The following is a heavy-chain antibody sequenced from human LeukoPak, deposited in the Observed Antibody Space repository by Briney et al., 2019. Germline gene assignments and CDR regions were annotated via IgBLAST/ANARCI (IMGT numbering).Heavy chain of an antibody. D-gene: IGHD1-26*01. CDR1: GGTFSSYA. Sequence: GASVKVSCKASGGTFSSYAISWVRQASGQGLEWMGGIIPIFGTANYAQKFQGRVTITADESTSTAYMELSSLRSEDTAVYYCARDSGSYPYYYYGMDVWGQGTTVTVSS. CDR2: IIPIFGTA. CDR3: ARDSGSYPYYYYGMDV. V-gene: IGHV1-69*13. J-gene: IGHJ6*02.